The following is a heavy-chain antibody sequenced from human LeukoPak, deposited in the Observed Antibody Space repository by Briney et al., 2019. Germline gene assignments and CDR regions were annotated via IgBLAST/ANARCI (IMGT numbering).Heavy chain of an antibody. D-gene: IGHD6-6*01. V-gene: IGHV5-51*01. Sequence: GESLKISCKGSGYSFTIYWIGWVRQMPGKGLEWMGIIYPGDSDTRYSPSFQGQVTISADKSISTAYLQWSSLKASDTAMYYCARQIGAARPRASFGYWGQGTLVTVSS. J-gene: IGHJ4*02. CDR3: ARQIGAARPRASFGY. CDR2: IYPGDSDT. CDR1: GYSFTIYW.